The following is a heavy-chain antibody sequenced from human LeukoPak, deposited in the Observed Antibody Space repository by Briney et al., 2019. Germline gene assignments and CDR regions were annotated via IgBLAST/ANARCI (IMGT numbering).Heavy chain of an antibody. J-gene: IGHJ4*02. D-gene: IGHD1-26*01. CDR1: GFTFSSYS. V-gene: IGHV3-21*01. Sequence: PGGSLRLSCAASGFTFSSYSMNWVRQAPGKGLEWVSSISSSSSYTYYADSVKGRFTISRDNAKNSLYLQMNSLRAEDTAVYYCARVEWELRDYWGQGTLVTVSS. CDR2: ISSSSSYT. CDR3: ARVEWELRDY.